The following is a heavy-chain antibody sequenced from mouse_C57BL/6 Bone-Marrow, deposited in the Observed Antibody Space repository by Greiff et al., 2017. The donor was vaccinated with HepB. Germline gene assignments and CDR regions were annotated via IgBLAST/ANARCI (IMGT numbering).Heavy chain of an antibody. CDR1: GFNIKDDY. J-gene: IGHJ3*01. V-gene: IGHV14-4*01. Sequence: VQLQQSGAELVRPGASVKLSCTASGFNIKDDYMHWVKQRPEQGLEWIGWIDPENGDTEYASKFQGKATITADTSSNTAYLQLSSLTSEDTAVYYCTDYDYDEAYWGQGTLVTVSA. CDR3: TDYDYDEAY. CDR2: IDPENGDT. D-gene: IGHD2-4*01.